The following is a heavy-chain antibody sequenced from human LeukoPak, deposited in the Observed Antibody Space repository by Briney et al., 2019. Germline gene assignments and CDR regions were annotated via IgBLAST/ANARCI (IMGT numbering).Heavy chain of an antibody. J-gene: IGHJ6*02. D-gene: IGHD5-18*01. CDR3: AKGAGYDHYHNGMDV. CDR1: GFIFDDYA. V-gene: IGHV3-9*01. Sequence: GGSLRLSCAASGFIFDDYAIHWVRQAPGKGLEWVSGISWNSNNMGYADSVKGRFTVSRDNAKNSSFLQMNSLRAEDTALYYCAKGAGYDHYHNGMDVWGQGTTVTVSS. CDR2: ISWNSNNM.